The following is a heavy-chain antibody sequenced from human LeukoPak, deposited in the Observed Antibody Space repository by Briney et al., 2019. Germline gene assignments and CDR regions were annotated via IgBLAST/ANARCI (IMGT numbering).Heavy chain of an antibody. CDR1: GFTFDDYA. V-gene: IGHV3-9*01. CDR3: ARLGEQLVEHDAFDI. Sequence: PGGSLRLSCAASGFTFDDYAMHWVRQAPGKGLEWVSGISWNSGSIGYADSVKGRFTISRDNAKNTLYLQMNSLRAEDTAVYYCARLGEQLVEHDAFDIWGQGTMVTVSS. CDR2: ISWNSGSI. D-gene: IGHD6-6*01. J-gene: IGHJ3*02.